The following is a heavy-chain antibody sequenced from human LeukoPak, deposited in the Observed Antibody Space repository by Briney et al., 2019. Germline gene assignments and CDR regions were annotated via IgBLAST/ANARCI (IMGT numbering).Heavy chain of an antibody. CDR3: ARNRILGGTRAAFVF. CDR1: GYNFTTYW. Sequence: GESLTISCSVSGYNFTTYWVGWVRQMPGKGLEWMGIIYPGDSDTRYSPSFQGQVTISADKSIRTAYLQWSSLKASDTAMYYCARNRILGGTRAAFVFWRRGTLVTVSS. V-gene: IGHV5-51*01. D-gene: IGHD1-26*01. J-gene: IGHJ4*02. CDR2: IYPGDSDT.